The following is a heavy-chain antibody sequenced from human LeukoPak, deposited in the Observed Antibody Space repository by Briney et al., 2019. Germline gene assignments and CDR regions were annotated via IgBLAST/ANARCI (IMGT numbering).Heavy chain of an antibody. J-gene: IGHJ6*04. D-gene: IGHD2-15*01. CDR2: IIPIFGTA. CDR3: ARSIVVVVAATHYYYGMDV. V-gene: IGHV1-69*06. CDR1: GGTFSSYA. Sequence: GASVKVSCKASGGTFSSYAISWVRQAPGQGLEWMGGIIPIFGTANYAQKFQGRVTITADKSTSTAYMELSSLRSEDTAVYYCARSIVVVVAATHYYYGMDVWGKGTTVTGSS.